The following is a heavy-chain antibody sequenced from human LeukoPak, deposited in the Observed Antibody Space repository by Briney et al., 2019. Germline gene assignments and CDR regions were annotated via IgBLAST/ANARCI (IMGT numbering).Heavy chain of an antibody. Sequence: ASLKLTCKASGYTFTSYGINWVRQPPGQGLEWMGWISSYNGNTNYAQKFQDRVPMTTYTSTSTAYMELRSLRSEDTAVYYCARDHTSGWYNPNDFDYWGQGTLVTVSS. CDR3: ARDHTSGWYNPNDFDY. CDR2: ISSYNGNT. V-gene: IGHV1-18*01. D-gene: IGHD6-19*01. J-gene: IGHJ4*02. CDR1: GYTFTSYG.